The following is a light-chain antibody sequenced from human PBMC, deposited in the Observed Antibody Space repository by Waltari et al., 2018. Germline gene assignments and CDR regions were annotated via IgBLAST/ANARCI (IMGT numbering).Light chain of an antibody. V-gene: IGLV2-8*01. CDR2: AVS. Sequence: QSDLTQPPSASRSPGQSVTISCTGTSSDVGGSNSVSWYQQHPGKAPKLMLYAVSKRPSGVPDRFSCSKSGNTASLTVSGLQAEDEADYYCSSYAGSNNLVFGGGTKLTVL. CDR1: SSDVGGSNS. J-gene: IGLJ2*01. CDR3: SSYAGSNNLV.